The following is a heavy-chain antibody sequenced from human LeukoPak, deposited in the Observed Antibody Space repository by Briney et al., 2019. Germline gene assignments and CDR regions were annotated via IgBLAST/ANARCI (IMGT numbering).Heavy chain of an antibody. CDR2: IYYRGST. CDR3: ARDLTGTTDRYYYYMDV. CDR1: GGSISSGGYY. V-gene: IGHV4-31*03. J-gene: IGHJ6*03. D-gene: IGHD1-7*01. Sequence: SETLSLTCTVSGGSISSGGYYWSWIRQHPGKGLEWIGYIYYRGSTYYNPSLKSRVTISVDTSKNQFSLKLSSVTAADTAVYYCARDLTGTTDRYYYYMDVWGKGTTVTVSS.